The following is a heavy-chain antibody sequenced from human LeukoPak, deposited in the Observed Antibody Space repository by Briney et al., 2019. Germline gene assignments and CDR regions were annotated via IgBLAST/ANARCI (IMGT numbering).Heavy chain of an antibody. CDR2: VYTDGST. CDR3: ARGGVQRWSGFDY. Sequence: SQTLSPTFTVSGASISSYYWSWIRQPAGKGREWIGRVYTDGSTNYNPSLKSRVSISVDTSKNQFSLKLSSVTAADTAVYYCARGGVQRWSGFDYWGQGTLVTVSS. CDR1: GASISSYY. V-gene: IGHV4-4*07. D-gene: IGHD5-18*01. J-gene: IGHJ4*02.